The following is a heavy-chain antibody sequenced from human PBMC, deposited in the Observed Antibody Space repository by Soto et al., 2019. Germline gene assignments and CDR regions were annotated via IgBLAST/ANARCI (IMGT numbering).Heavy chain of an antibody. V-gene: IGHV4-34*01. D-gene: IGHD1-26*01. Sequence: SETLSLTCAVYGGSFSGYYWSWIRQPPGKGLEWIGEINPSGSTNYNPSLKSRVTISVDTSRNQFSLKLSSVTAADTAVYYCERHKWDMVTRYYYYCMDVWGKGTTVTAPQ. J-gene: IGHJ6*04. CDR1: GGSFSGYY. CDR2: INPSGST. CDR3: ERHKWDMVTRYYYYCMDV.